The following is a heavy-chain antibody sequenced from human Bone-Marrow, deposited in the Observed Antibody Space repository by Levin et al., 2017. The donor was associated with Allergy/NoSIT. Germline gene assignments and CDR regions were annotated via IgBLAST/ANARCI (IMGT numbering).Heavy chain of an antibody. Sequence: VSGPTLVKPTQTLTLTCTFSGFSLSTSGVGVGWIRQPPGKALEWLALIYWNDDKRYSPSLKSRLTITKDTSKNQVVLTMTNMDPVDTATYYCAHRRSGSIGENWFDPWGQGTLVTVSS. CDR2: IYWNDDK. V-gene: IGHV2-5*01. J-gene: IGHJ5*02. D-gene: IGHD1-14*01. CDR3: AHRRSGSIGENWFDP. CDR1: GFSLSTSGVG.